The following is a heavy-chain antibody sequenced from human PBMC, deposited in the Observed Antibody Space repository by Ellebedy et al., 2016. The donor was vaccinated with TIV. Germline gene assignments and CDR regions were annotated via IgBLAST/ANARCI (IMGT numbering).Heavy chain of an antibody. CDR2: ISAYTGET. D-gene: IGHD5-12*01. CDR3: ARDMVQGMVARYLWFDY. V-gene: IGHV1-18*01. J-gene: IGHJ4*02. Sequence: ASVKVSCKASGYTFTANYVHWVRQAPGQGPEWMGWISAYTGETRYSQKYRGRVTLTTDTSTTTAYMELRSLRSDDTAVYFCARDMVQGMVARYLWFDYWGQGTLVTVSS. CDR1: GYTFTANY.